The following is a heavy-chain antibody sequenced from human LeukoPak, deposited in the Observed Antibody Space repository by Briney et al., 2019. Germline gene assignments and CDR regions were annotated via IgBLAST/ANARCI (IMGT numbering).Heavy chain of an antibody. V-gene: IGHV1-46*01. CDR2: INPSGGST. CDR1: GYTFTSYY. Sequence: ASVKVSCKASGYTFTSYYMHWVRQAPGQGLEWMGIINPSGGSTSYAQKFQGRVTITADESTSTAYMELSSLRSEDTAVYYCARDQYQLLPGAFDIWGQGTMVTVSS. J-gene: IGHJ3*02. D-gene: IGHD2-2*01. CDR3: ARDQYQLLPGAFDI.